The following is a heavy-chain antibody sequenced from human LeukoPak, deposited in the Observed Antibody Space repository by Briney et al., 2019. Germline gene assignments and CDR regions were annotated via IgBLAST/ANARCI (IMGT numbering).Heavy chain of an antibody. CDR2: ISSNGGST. CDR3: VREGDYTFDY. CDR1: GFTFSSYA. D-gene: IGHD3-3*01. Sequence: GGSLRLSCAASGFTFSSYAMHWVRQAPGKGLEYVSAISSNGGSTYYANSVKGRFTISRDNSKNTLYLQMNSLTAEDTAVYYCVREGDYTFDYWGLGTLVTVSS. J-gene: IGHJ4*02. V-gene: IGHV3-64*01.